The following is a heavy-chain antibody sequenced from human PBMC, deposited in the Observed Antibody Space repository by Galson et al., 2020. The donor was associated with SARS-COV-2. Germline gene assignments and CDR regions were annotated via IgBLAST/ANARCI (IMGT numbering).Heavy chain of an antibody. Sequence: GGSLRLSCAASGFTFSSYEMNWVRQAPGKGLEWVSYISSSGSTIYYADSVKGRFTISRDNAKNSLYLQMNSLRAEDTAVYYCARERVGPRGYCSGGSCFHDAFDIWGQGTMVTVSS. CDR1: GFTFSSYE. D-gene: IGHD2-15*01. CDR3: ARERVGPRGYCSGGSCFHDAFDI. CDR2: ISSSGSTI. J-gene: IGHJ3*02. V-gene: IGHV3-48*03.